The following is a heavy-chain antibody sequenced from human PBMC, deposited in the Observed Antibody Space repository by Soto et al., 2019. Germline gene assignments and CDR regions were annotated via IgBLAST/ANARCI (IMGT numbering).Heavy chain of an antibody. CDR1: VFSRTTAGVG. CDR3: AHSRNLITEDAQVGDFDY. D-gene: IGHD3-10*01. Sequence: QINLKESGPTLVKPTQTLTLTCSFSVFSRTTAGVGVGWVRQSPGEALEWLALIYWDDDERYSPSLQTRLTITKDTSKNQVVLKMTNMAPVDTATYYCAHSRNLITEDAQVGDFDYWGQGTLFTVSS. J-gene: IGHJ4*02. V-gene: IGHV2-5*02. CDR2: IYWDDDE.